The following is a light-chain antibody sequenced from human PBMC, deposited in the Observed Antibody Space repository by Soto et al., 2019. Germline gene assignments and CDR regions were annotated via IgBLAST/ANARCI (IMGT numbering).Light chain of an antibody. J-gene: IGLJ1*01. CDR2: EVS. CDR3: CSYADTSTLFV. Sequence: TSIDVGTYDLVSWYQQHPGKAPKLMIYEVSKRPLGVSNRFSGSKSGYTASLTISGLQAEDEGDYYCCSYADTSTLFVFGSGTKVTVL. CDR1: SIDVGTYDL. V-gene: IGLV2-23*02.